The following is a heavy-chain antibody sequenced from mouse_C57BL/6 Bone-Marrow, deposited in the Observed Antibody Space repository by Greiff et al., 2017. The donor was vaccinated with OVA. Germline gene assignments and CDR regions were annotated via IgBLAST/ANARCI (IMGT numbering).Heavy chain of an antibody. V-gene: IGHV2-2*01. J-gene: IGHJ1*03. CDR3: ARKDYGSSYWYFDV. Sequence: VQLQESGPGLVQPSQSLSITCTVSGFSLTSYGVHWVRQSPGKGLEWLGVIWSGGSTDYNAAFISRLSISKDNSKSQVFYKMNSLQADDTAIYYCARKDYGSSYWYFDVWGTGTTVTVSS. CDR1: GFSLTSYG. CDR2: IWSGGST. D-gene: IGHD1-1*01.